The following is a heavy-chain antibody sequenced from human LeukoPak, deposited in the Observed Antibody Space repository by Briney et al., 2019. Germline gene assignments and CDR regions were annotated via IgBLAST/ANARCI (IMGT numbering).Heavy chain of an antibody. CDR3: ARDILLDY. CDR1: GGSISSSSYY. Sequence: SETLSLTCTVSGGSISSSSYYWGWIRQPPGKGLEWIGSIYYSGSTYYNPSLKSRVTISVDTSKNQFSLKLSSVTAADTAVYYCARDILLDYWGQGTLVTVSS. J-gene: IGHJ4*02. CDR2: IYYSGST. D-gene: IGHD2-21*01. V-gene: IGHV4-39*07.